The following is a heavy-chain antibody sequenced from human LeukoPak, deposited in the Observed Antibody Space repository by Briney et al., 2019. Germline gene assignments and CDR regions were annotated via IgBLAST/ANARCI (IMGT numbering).Heavy chain of an antibody. Sequence: GASVKVSCKASGYTFTSYYMHWVRQAPGQGLEWMGIIIPSGAGTSYPQKFQGRVTMTRDTSTNTVYMELNSLRSEDTAVYYCARGAVIVPAAPFDYWGQGTLVTLSS. CDR2: IIPSGAGT. CDR3: ARGAVIVPAAPFDY. CDR1: GYTFTSYY. D-gene: IGHD2-2*01. V-gene: IGHV1-46*03. J-gene: IGHJ4*02.